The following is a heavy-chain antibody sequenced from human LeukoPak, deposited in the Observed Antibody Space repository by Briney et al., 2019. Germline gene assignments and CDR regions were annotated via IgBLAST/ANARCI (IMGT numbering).Heavy chain of an antibody. V-gene: IGHV3-21*01. CDR2: ISSSSSYT. CDR3: AREDPSGYMDV. Sequence: GGSLRLSCAASGFTFSSYTTNWVRQAPGKGLEWVSSISSSSSYTYYADSVKGRFTISRDNAEKSLYLQMNSLRAEDTAVYYCAREDPSGYMDVWGKGTTVTVSS. CDR1: GFTFSSYT. J-gene: IGHJ6*03.